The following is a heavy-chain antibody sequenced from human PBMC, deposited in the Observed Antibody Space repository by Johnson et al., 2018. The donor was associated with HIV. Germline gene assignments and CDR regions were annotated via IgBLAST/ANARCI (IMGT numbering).Heavy chain of an antibody. CDR1: GFTVKSNY. V-gene: IGHV3-66*01. J-gene: IGHJ3*02. CDR2: IYSGGRT. D-gene: IGHD5-24*01. CDR3: AKDQGIEMAGYDGVDI. Sequence: VQLVESGGGLVQPGGSLRLSCAVSGFTVKSNYINWVRQAPGKGLECVSGIYSGGRTYYADSVKGRFTISRDNSKNTLYLQMNSLRAEDTAVYYCAKDQGIEMAGYDGVDIWGQGTMVTVSS.